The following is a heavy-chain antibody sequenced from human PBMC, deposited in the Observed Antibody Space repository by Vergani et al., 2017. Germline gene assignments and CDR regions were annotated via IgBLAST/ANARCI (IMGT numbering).Heavy chain of an antibody. J-gene: IGHJ4*02. D-gene: IGHD5-18*01. Sequence: EVQLVESGGGLVRPGGSLRLSCAASGFTFDDYGMSWVRQAPGKGLEWVSAISGSGGSTYYADSVKGRYTISRDNSKNTLYLQMNSLRAEDTAVYYCTTDLIWHHGYAIDYWGQGTLVTVSS. CDR1: GFTFDDYG. CDR3: TTDLIWHHGYAIDY. V-gene: IGHV3-23*04. CDR2: ISGSGGST.